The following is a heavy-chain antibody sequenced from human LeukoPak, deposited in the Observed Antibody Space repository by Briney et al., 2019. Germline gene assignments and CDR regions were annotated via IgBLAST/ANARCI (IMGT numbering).Heavy chain of an antibody. V-gene: IGHV4-34*01. J-gene: IGHJ4*02. Sequence: SETLSLTCAVYGGSFSGYYWSWIRQPPGKGLEWIGEINHSGSTNYNPSLKRRVTISVDTSKNQFSLKLSSVTAADTAVYYCARAWGSGPTGWGQGTLVTVSS. D-gene: IGHD2-15*01. CDR2: INHSGST. CDR1: GGSFSGYY. CDR3: ARAWGSGPTG.